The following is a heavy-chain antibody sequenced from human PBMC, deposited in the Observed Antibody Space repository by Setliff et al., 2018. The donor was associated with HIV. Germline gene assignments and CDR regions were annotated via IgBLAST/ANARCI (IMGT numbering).Heavy chain of an antibody. D-gene: IGHD1-26*01. J-gene: IGHJ4*02. CDR2: VYYSGST. CDR3: AKDRSGSYRTFDY. V-gene: IGHV4-59*12. Sequence: SETLSLTCTVSGGSMNKYYWSWIRQPPGKGLEWIGFVYYSGSTKYNPSLKSRVTMSVDTSKNEFSLKLNSVTAADTAVYYCAKDRSGSYRTFDYWGPGILVTVSS. CDR1: GGSMNKYY.